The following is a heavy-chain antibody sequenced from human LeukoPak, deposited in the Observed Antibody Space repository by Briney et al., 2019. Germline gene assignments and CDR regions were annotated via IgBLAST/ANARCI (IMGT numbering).Heavy chain of an antibody. Sequence: GGSLRLSCAASGFTFSSYSMNWVRQAPGKGLEWVSSISSSSSYIYYADSVKGRFTISRDNAKNSLYLQMNSLRAEDTAVYYCAREIPRLRYFDWPKNWFDPWGQGTLVTVSS. V-gene: IGHV3-21*01. D-gene: IGHD3-9*01. CDR1: GFTFSSYS. CDR2: ISSSSSYI. CDR3: AREIPRLRYFDWPKNWFDP. J-gene: IGHJ5*02.